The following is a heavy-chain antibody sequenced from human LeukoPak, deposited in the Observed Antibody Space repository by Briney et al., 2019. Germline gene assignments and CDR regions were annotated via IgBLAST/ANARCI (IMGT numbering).Heavy chain of an antibody. Sequence: GATVKVSCKAFGYTFTGYWMHWVRQAPGQGPEWMGVISPSGGSTIYAQKFKGRVTMTRDMSTSTVYMELSSLRSEDTAVYYCAMGADSSGYYYEDYWGQGTLVTVSS. CDR3: AMGADSSGYYYEDY. CDR2: ISPSGGST. J-gene: IGHJ4*02. D-gene: IGHD3-22*01. CDR1: GYTFTGYW. V-gene: IGHV1-46*01.